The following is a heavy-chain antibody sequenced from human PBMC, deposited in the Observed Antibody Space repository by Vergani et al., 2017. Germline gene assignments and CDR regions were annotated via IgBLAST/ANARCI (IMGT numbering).Heavy chain of an antibody. CDR1: GFTFSSYD. V-gene: IGHV3-13*01. Sequence: EVQLVESGGGLVQPGGSLRLSCAASGFTFSSYDMHWVRQATGKGLEWVSAIGTAGDTYYPGSVKGRFTISRENAKNSLYLQMNSLRAGDTAVYYCTRQSRSLSGGYDSRGDYWGQGTLVTVSS. J-gene: IGHJ4*02. CDR2: IGTAGDT. CDR3: TRQSRSLSGGYDSRGDY. D-gene: IGHD5-12*01.